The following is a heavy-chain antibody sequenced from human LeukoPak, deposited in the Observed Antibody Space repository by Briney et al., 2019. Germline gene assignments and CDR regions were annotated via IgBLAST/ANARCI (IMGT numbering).Heavy chain of an antibody. CDR3: ARDYYDSSGYYYFTYYYYYYMDV. CDR2: ISAYNGNT. Sequence: ASVKVSCKASGYTFTSYGISWVRQAPGQGLEWMGWISAYNGNTNYAQKLQGRVTMTTDTSTSTAYMELRSLRSDDTAVYYCARDYYDSSGYYYFTYYYYYYMDVWGKGTTVTISS. CDR1: GYTFTSYG. D-gene: IGHD3-22*01. V-gene: IGHV1-18*01. J-gene: IGHJ6*03.